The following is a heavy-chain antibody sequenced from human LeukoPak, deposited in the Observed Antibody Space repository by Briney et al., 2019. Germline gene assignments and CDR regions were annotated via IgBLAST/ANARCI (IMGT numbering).Heavy chain of an antibody. V-gene: IGHV4-34*01. D-gene: IGHD2-8*01. CDR2: VSPDGYD. CDR3: ARIRCGSGPEICYNH. CDR1: GVSLTDYY. J-gene: IGHJ5*02. Sequence: SETLSLTCAVSGVSLTDYYWSWIRQSPGKGLEWIGEVSPDGYDKYNPSLKSRVSISADRSEHQLSLMMSSVTAADTAIYYCARIRCGSGPEICYNHWAQGSLVTVSS.